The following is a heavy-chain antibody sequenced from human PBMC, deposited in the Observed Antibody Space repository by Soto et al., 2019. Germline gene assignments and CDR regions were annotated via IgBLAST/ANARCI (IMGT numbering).Heavy chain of an antibody. D-gene: IGHD5-18*01. Sequence: EVQLVESGGGLVQPGGSLRLSCVASGFTFRSYWMHWVRQAPGKGLVWVSRIKSDGSNTNYADSVKGRFTISRDNAKNTLYQQMNSLRAEDTAVYYCASGSGYSYGQTFDYWGQGTLVTVSS. CDR2: IKSDGSNT. CDR1: GFTFRSYW. V-gene: IGHV3-74*01. J-gene: IGHJ4*02. CDR3: ASGSGYSYGQTFDY.